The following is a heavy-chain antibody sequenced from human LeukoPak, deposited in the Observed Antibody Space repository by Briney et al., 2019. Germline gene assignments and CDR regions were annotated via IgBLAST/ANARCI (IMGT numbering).Heavy chain of an antibody. J-gene: IGHJ4*02. CDR2: FDPEDGET. V-gene: IGHV1-24*01. CDR3: ATVVAPAAPLDY. D-gene: IGHD2-2*01. CDR1: GYTLTELS. Sequence: ASVKVSCKVSGYTLTELSMHWVRQAPGKGLEWMGGFDPEDGETIYAQKFQGRVTMTEDTSTDTAYMELSSLRSEDTAVYYCATVVAPAAPLDYWGQGTLVTVSS.